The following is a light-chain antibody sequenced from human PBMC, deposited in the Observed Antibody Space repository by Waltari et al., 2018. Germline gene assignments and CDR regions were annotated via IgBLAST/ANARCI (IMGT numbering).Light chain of an antibody. Sequence: DIQMTQSPTSLSASVGDRVTITCRASQSISSYLNWYQQKPGNVPKLLIYAASSLQSGVTSRFSGSGSGTDFSLTISSLQPEDFATYYCQQSYSTPTFGRGTKVEIK. V-gene: IGKV1-39*01. CDR1: QSISSY. CDR3: QQSYSTPT. CDR2: AAS. J-gene: IGKJ1*01.